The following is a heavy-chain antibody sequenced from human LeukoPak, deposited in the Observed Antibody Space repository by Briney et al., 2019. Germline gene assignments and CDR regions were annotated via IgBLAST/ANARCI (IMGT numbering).Heavy chain of an antibody. CDR2: IYFRGST. D-gene: IGHD3-10*01. CDR1: GASINSSSYY. CDR3: ARHRKPAITMIRGVNRGGAIDY. Sequence: SETLSLTCTVSGASINSSSYYWGWIRQAPGKGLECIGNIYFRGSTNYNPSLKSRVTISLDTSKNQFSLKLSSVTAADTAVYYCARHRKPAITMIRGVNRGGAIDYWGQGTLVTVSS. J-gene: IGHJ4*02. V-gene: IGHV4-39*01.